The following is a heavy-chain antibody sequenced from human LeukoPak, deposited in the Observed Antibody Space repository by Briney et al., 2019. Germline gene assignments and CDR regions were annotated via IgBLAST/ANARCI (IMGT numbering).Heavy chain of an antibody. V-gene: IGHV1-58*01. CDR3: ARFRLGSIVGAIGGYFDY. CDR1: GFTFTSSA. D-gene: IGHD1-26*01. CDR2: IVVGSGNT. Sequence: SVKVSCKASGFTFTSSAVQWVRQARGQRLERIGWIVVGSGNTNYAQKFQERVTITRDMSTSTAYMELSSLRSEDTAVYYCARFRLGSIVGAIGGYFDYWGQGTLVTVSS. J-gene: IGHJ4*02.